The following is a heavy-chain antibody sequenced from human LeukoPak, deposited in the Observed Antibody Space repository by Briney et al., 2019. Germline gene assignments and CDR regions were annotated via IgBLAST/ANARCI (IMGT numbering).Heavy chain of an antibody. Sequence: GGSLRLSCAASGFTFSSYWMSWVRQAPGKGLEWVANINQDGSEKYYVDSVKGRFTISRDNAKNSFYLQMNSLRAEDTAMYYCARDKPYGDSSDYWGQGTLVTVSS. D-gene: IGHD4-17*01. CDR2: INQDGSEK. V-gene: IGHV3-7*01. J-gene: IGHJ4*02. CDR3: ARDKPYGDSSDY. CDR1: GFTFSSYW.